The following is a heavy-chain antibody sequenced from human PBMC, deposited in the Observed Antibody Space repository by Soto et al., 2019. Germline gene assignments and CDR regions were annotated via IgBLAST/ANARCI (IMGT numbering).Heavy chain of an antibody. J-gene: IGHJ4*02. CDR3: AKDLEPQNYYDSSGYVLFDY. Sequence: PGGSLRLSCAASGFTFSSYAMSWVRQAPGKGLEWVSAISGSGGSTYYADSVKGRFTISRDNSKNTLYLQMNSLRAEDTAVYYCAKDLEPQNYYDSSGYVLFDYWGQGTLVTVSS. CDR2: ISGSGGST. D-gene: IGHD3-22*01. V-gene: IGHV3-23*01. CDR1: GFTFSSYA.